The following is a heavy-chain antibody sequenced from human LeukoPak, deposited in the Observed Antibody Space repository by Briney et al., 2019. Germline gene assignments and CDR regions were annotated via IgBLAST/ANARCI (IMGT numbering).Heavy chain of an antibody. CDR3: AKGGRGNDGDY. CDR1: GFTLSNYP. Sequence: GGSLRLSCAASGFTLSNYPVTWVRQAPGKGLEWVSSSSGSGATYYADSVKGRFTISRDTSQNTLYLQMNSLRVEDTAVYYCAKGGRGNDGDYWGQGTLVTVSS. V-gene: IGHV3-23*01. J-gene: IGHJ4*02. D-gene: IGHD1-1*01. CDR2: SSGSGAT.